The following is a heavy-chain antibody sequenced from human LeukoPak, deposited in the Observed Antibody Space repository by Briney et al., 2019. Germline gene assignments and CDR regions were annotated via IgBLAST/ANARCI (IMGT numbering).Heavy chain of an antibody. V-gene: IGHV4-61*02. Sequence: PSHPLSLICSVWGDPIRLGRDYGPWSRRPAAEGLDRFGRIYTSGSTNYNPSLNRRVTISVDTSKSQFSLKLSSVTAADTAVYYCARARFPMWEYQDYWGQGTLVTVSS. CDR3: ARARFPMWEYQDY. D-gene: IGHD1-26*01. J-gene: IGHJ4*02. CDR2: IYTSGST. CDR1: GDPIRLGRDY.